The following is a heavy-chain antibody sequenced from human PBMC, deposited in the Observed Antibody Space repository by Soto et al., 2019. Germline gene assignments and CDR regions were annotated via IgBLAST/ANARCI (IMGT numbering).Heavy chain of an antibody. J-gene: IGHJ4*02. V-gene: IGHV1-69*13. CDR1: GGTFSSYA. D-gene: IGHD6-6*01. CDR2: IIPIFGTA. CDR3: ASHTNSSSSYYFDY. Sequence: ASVKVSCKASGGTFSSYAISWVRQAPGQGLEWMGGIIPIFGTANYAQKFQGRVTITADESTSTAYMELSSLRSEDTAVYYCASHTNSSSSYYFDYWGQGTLVTVSS.